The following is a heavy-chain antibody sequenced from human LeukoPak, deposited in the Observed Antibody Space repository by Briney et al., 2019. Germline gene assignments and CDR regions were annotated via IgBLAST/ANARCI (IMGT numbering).Heavy chain of an antibody. CDR1: GFSISDYY. CDR2: ISGSGDNT. V-gene: IGHV3-23*01. D-gene: IGHD3-10*01. CDR3: ARVTYGSGTYGAFDY. Sequence: PGGSPRLSCAASGFSISDYYMSWVRQAPGKGLEWVSTISGSGDNTYYADSVKGRFTISRDNSKNTLYLQMNSLRAEDTAVYYCARVTYGSGTYGAFDYWGQGTLVTVSS. J-gene: IGHJ4*02.